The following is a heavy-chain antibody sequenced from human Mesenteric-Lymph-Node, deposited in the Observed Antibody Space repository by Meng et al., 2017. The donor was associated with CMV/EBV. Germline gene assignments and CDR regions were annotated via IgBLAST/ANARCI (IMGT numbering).Heavy chain of an antibody. Sequence: GESLKISCTVSGFTFSNYEMSWVRQAPGKGLEWLSYISASGSTIFYAASVRGRFTVSRDNAKDSLYLQMGSLRAEDTAVYYCARALYGQWLVAYHYGMDVWGQGTTITVSS. J-gene: IGHJ6*02. CDR3: ARALYGQWLVAYHYGMDV. D-gene: IGHD6-19*01. CDR1: GFTFSNYE. V-gene: IGHV3-48*03. CDR2: ISASGSTI.